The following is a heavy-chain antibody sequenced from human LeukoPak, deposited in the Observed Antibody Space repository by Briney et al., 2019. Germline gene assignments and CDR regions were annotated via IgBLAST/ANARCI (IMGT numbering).Heavy chain of an antibody. Sequence: GSLRLSCAASGFTFSSYSMNWVRQAPGKGLEWVSSISSSSSYIYYADSVKGRFTISRDNAKNSLYLQMNSLRAEDTAVYYCASEGITGTRGYFDYWGQGTLVTVSS. J-gene: IGHJ4*02. CDR3: ASEGITGTRGYFDY. CDR2: ISSSSSYI. CDR1: GFTFSSYS. V-gene: IGHV3-21*01. D-gene: IGHD1-20*01.